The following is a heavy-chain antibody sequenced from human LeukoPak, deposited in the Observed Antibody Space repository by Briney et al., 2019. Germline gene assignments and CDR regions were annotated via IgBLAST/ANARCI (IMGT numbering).Heavy chain of an antibody. V-gene: IGHV3-15*01. CDR2: VKSKTDGGTI. D-gene: IGHD1-26*01. J-gene: IGHJ4*02. Sequence: GGSLRLSCAASGFTFSNAWMTWVRQTPGKGLEWVARVKSKTDGGTIDYAAHVQGRVTISRDDSENTLYLQMNSLSTEDTALYYCTTYSRGASDYWGQGTLVTVSS. CDR3: TTYSRGASDY. CDR1: GFTFSNAW.